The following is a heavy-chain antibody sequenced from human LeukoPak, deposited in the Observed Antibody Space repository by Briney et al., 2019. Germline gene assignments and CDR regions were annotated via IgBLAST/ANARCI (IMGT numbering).Heavy chain of an antibody. CDR2: IYYSGST. J-gene: IGHJ4*02. V-gene: IGHV4-59*12. CDR1: GGSISSYY. D-gene: IGHD3-22*01. Sequence: SETLSLTCTVSGGSISSYYWNWIRQPPGKGLEWIGYIYYSGSTNYNPSLKSRVTISVDTSKNQFSLKLSSVTAADTAVYYCAREGTYYYDSSGYYYDYFDYWGQGTLVTVSS. CDR3: AREGTYYYDSSGYYYDYFDY.